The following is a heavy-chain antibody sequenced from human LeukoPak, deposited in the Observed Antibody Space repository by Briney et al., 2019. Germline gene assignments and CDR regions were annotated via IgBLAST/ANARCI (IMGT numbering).Heavy chain of an antibody. CDR2: IKSKTDGGTT. CDR1: GFTFSNAW. J-gene: IGHJ5*02. CDR3: TTGPPLLWFGEFQFDP. V-gene: IGHV3-15*01. D-gene: IGHD3-10*01. Sequence: PGGSLRLSCAASGFTFSNAWMSWVRQAPGKGLEWVGRIKSKTDGGTTDYAAPVKGRFTISRDDSKNTLYLQMNSLKTEDTAVYYCTTGPPLLWFGEFQFDPWGQGTLVTVSS.